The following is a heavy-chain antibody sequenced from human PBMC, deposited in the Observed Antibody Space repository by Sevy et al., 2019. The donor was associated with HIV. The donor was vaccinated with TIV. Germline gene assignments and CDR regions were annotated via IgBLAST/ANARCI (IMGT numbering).Heavy chain of an antibody. CDR3: ARDRRNYGGQYFDY. CDR2: ISSGSTYT. Sequence: GGSLRLSCVASGFTFSDYYMSWIRQAPGKGLEWVSDISSGSTYTKYADSVKGRFTIYRDNAKNSLYLQTNSLRVEDTAVYYCARDRRNYGGQYFDYWGQGTLVTVSS. CDR1: GFTFSDYY. V-gene: IGHV3-11*06. D-gene: IGHD4-17*01. J-gene: IGHJ4*02.